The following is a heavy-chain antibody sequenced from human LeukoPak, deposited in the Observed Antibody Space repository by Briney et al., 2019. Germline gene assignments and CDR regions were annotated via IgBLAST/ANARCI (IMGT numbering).Heavy chain of an antibody. Sequence: PSETLSLTCTVSGYSISSGYYWGWIRQPPGKGLEWIGSIYHSGSTYYNPSLKSRVTISVDTSKNQFSLKLSSVTAADTAVYYCAREGPLGRYFDWSRVGYAFDIWGQGTMVTVSS. CDR2: IYHSGST. CDR1: GYSISSGYY. CDR3: AREGPLGRYFDWSRVGYAFDI. D-gene: IGHD3-9*01. J-gene: IGHJ3*02. V-gene: IGHV4-38-2*02.